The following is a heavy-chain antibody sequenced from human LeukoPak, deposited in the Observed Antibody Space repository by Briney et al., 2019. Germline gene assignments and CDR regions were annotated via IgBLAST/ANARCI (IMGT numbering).Heavy chain of an antibody. D-gene: IGHD1-14*01. V-gene: IGHV3-7*01. CDR3: ARQDHGPDY. J-gene: IGHJ4*02. CDR2: INKDESEK. CDR1: GFTFSNHW. Sequence: PGGSLRLPCSASGFTFSNHWMNWVRQAPGKGLEWVANINKDESEKNYVDSVRGRFTISRDNARNSLYLQMNYVRPEDTAVYYCARQDHGPDYWGQGTLVTVSS.